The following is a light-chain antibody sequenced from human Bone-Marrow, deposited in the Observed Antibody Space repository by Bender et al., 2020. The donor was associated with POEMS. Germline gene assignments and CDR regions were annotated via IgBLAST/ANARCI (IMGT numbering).Light chain of an antibody. Sequence: QSALTQAASVSGSLGQSVTISCTGTNSDVGGFQYVSWFQQYPVKAPTLILYDVTKWPSGVPAHFSGSKSGNTASLTISRLQAEDEADYYCSSYAGGYVLFGGGTTLAVL. CDR1: NSDVGGFQY. CDR3: SSYAGGYVL. V-gene: IGLV2-11*01. CDR2: DVT. J-gene: IGLJ2*01.